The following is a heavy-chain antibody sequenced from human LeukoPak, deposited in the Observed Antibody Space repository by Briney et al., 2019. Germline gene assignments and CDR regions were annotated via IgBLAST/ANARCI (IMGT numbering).Heavy chain of an antibody. CDR2: IYYSGST. D-gene: IGHD6-19*01. Sequence: SETLSLTCTVSGGSVSSGSYYWSWIRQPPGKGLEWIGYIYYSGSTNYNPSLKSRVTISVDTSKNQFSLKLSSVTAADTAVYYCARWAYSTDWYRYFDKWGQGTLVTVSS. CDR3: ARWAYSTDWYRYFDK. J-gene: IGHJ4*02. CDR1: GGSVSSGSYY. V-gene: IGHV4-61*01.